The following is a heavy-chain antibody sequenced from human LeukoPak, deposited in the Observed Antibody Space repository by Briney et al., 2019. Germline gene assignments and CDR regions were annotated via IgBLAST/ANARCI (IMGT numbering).Heavy chain of an antibody. Sequence: SETLSLTCTVSGGSISSYYWSWIRQPAGKGLEWIGRIYTSGSTNYNPSLKSRVTMSVDASKNQFSLKLSSVTAADTAVYYCARVGPYCGGDCYPNRGQGTLVTVSS. D-gene: IGHD2-21*02. V-gene: IGHV4-4*07. CDR2: IYTSGST. CDR1: GGSISSYY. J-gene: IGHJ4*02. CDR3: ARVGPYCGGDCYPN.